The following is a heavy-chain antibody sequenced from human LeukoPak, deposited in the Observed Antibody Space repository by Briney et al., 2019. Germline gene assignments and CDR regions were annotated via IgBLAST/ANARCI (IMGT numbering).Heavy chain of an antibody. J-gene: IGHJ3*02. Sequence: SETLSLTCTVSGGSISSGGYYWSWIRQHPGKGLEWIGYIYYSGSTYYNPSLKSRVTISVDTSKNRFSLKLSSVTAADTAVYYCASNWNYEGGAFDIWGQGTMVTVSS. CDR3: ASNWNYEGGAFDI. V-gene: IGHV4-31*03. D-gene: IGHD1-7*01. CDR2: IYYSGST. CDR1: GGSISSGGYY.